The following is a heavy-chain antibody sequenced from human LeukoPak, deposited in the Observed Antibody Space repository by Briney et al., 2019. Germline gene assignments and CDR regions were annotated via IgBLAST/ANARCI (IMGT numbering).Heavy chain of an antibody. D-gene: IGHD3-22*01. CDR2: ISYDGSNK. CDR3: AKSNAPSYYYDSSGYYARGFDY. CDR1: GFTFSSYG. J-gene: IGHJ4*02. Sequence: PGGSLRLSCAASGFTFSSYGMHWVRQAPGKGLEWVAVISYDGSNKYYADSVKGRFTISRDNSKNTLYLQMNSLRAEDTAVYYCAKSNAPSYYYDSSGYYARGFDYWGQGTLVTVSS. V-gene: IGHV3-30*18.